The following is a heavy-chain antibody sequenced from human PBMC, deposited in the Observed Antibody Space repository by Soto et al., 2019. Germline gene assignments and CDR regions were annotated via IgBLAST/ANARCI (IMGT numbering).Heavy chain of an antibody. CDR1: GFSLSTSGMC. CDR3: ARIRYSSSWPNFDY. Sequence: SGPTLVNPTQTLTLTCTFSGFSLSTSGMCVSWIRQPPGKALEWLALIDWDDDKYYSTSLKTRLTISKDTSKNQVVLTMTNMDPVDTATYYCARIRYSSSWPNFDYWGQGTLVTVSS. V-gene: IGHV2-70*01. D-gene: IGHD6-13*01. J-gene: IGHJ4*02. CDR2: IDWDDDK.